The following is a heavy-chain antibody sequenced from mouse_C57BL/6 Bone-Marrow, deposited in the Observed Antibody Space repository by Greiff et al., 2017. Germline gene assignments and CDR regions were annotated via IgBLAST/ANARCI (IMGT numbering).Heavy chain of an antibody. J-gene: IGHJ3*01. Sequence: EVKLMESGGGLVQPGRSLRLSCATSGFTFSDFYMEWVRQAPGKGLEWIAASRNKANDYTTEYSASVKGRFIVSRDTSQSILYLQMTDLRAENTAIYYWAKDAPYVYPWFAYWGQGTLVTVSA. CDR1: GFTFSDFY. V-gene: IGHV7-1*01. CDR2: SRNKANDYTT. CDR3: AKDAPYVYPWFAY.